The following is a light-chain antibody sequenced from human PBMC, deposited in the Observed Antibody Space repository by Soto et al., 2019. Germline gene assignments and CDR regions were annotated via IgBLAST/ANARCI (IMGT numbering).Light chain of an antibody. CDR3: AAWDDSLSGYV. J-gene: IGLJ1*01. Sequence: QSVLTQPPSASGTPGQRVTISCSGSSSNIGSNYVYWYQQLPGTAPKLLIYRNNQRPSGAPDRFSGSKSGTSASLAFSGFRSEDEADYYCAAWDDSLSGYVFGTGTKVTVL. CDR1: SSNIGSNY. CDR2: RNN. V-gene: IGLV1-47*01.